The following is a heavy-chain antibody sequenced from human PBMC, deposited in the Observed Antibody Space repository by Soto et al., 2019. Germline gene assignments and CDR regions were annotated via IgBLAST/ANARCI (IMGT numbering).Heavy chain of an antibody. V-gene: IGHV3-30*18. CDR3: AKDLSVVGATTRDY. Sequence: QVQLVESGGGVVQPGRSLGLSCAASGFTFSSYGMHWVRQAPGKGLEWVAVISYDGSNKYYADSVKGRFTISRDNSKNTLYLQMNCLRAADTAVYYCAKDLSVVGATTRDYWGQETLVTVSS. CDR1: GFTFSSYG. CDR2: ISYDGSNK. D-gene: IGHD1-26*01. J-gene: IGHJ4*02.